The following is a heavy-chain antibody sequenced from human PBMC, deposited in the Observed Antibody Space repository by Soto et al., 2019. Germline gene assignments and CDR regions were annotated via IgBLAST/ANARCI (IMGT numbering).Heavy chain of an antibody. D-gene: IGHD3-22*01. CDR3: ARVPFYDSSGRSYYFDY. Sequence: QVQLQESGPGLVKPSQTLSLTCTVSGGSISSGDYYWSWIRQPPGKGLECIGYIYYSGSTYYNPALKSRFTISVDTSKNQFSLKLSSVTAADTAVYYCARVPFYDSSGRSYYFDYWGQGTLVTVSS. CDR2: IYYSGST. J-gene: IGHJ4*02. V-gene: IGHV4-30-4*01. CDR1: GGSISSGDYY.